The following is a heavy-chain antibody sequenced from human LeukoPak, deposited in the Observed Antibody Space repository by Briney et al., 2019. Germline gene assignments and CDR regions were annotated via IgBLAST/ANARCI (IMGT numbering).Heavy chain of an antibody. J-gene: IGHJ5*02. D-gene: IGHD5-12*01. Sequence: ASVKVSCKASGYTFTSYGISWVRQAPGQGLEWMGWISAYNGNTNYAQKLQGRVTMTTDTSTSTAYMELRSLRSDDTAVYYCARGPTQDSGYDLEWFDPWGQGTLVTVSS. CDR2: ISAYNGNT. V-gene: IGHV1-18*04. CDR1: GYTFTSYG. CDR3: ARGPTQDSGYDLEWFDP.